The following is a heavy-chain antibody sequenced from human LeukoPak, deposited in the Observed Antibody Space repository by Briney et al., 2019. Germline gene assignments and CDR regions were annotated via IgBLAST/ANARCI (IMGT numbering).Heavy chain of an antibody. CDR3: VRGSKIRGVIPEGEFDY. CDR2: ISYDGKKN. Sequence: GGSLRLSCEASGLTFNSSGIHWVRQAPGKGLEWVAVISYDGKKNYYADSVKGRFTLSRDDSANTLYLQMNSLRAEDTAVYYCVRGSKIRGVIPEGEFDYWGQGTVVTVSS. CDR1: GLTFNSSG. V-gene: IGHV3-30*03. J-gene: IGHJ4*02. D-gene: IGHD3-10*01.